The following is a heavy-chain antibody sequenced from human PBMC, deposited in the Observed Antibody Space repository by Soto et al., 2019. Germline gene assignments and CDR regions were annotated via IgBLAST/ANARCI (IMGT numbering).Heavy chain of an antibody. V-gene: IGHV4-4*07. CDR3: ARACSSNSCYDVFDY. CDR2: NYTSGST. D-gene: IGHD2-2*01. CDR1: GGSISSYY. J-gene: IGHJ4*02. Sequence: PSETLSLTCTVSGGSISSYYWSWIRQPAGKGLEWIGRNYTSGSTNYNPSLKSRVTMSVDTSKNQFSLKLSSVTAADTAVYYCARACSSNSCYDVFDYWGQGTLVTVSS.